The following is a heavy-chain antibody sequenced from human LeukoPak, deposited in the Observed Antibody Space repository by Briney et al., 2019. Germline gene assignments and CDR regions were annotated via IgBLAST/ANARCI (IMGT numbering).Heavy chain of an antibody. D-gene: IGHD4-23*01. CDR1: GGSISSYY. Sequence: SETLSLTCTVSGGSISSYYWSWIRQPAGKELEWIGRIYTSGGTNYNPSLKSRVTMSVDTSKNQFSLKLSSVTAADTAVYYCARDDYGGPATDYYYYGMDVWGQGTTVTVSS. V-gene: IGHV4-4*07. CDR3: ARDDYGGPATDYYYYGMDV. J-gene: IGHJ6*02. CDR2: IYTSGGT.